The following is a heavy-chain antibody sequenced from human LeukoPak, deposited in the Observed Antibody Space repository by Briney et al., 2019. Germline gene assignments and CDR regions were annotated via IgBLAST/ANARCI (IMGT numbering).Heavy chain of an antibody. CDR3: ARSVLRYFDWLPTYYFDY. V-gene: IGHV4-59*08. CDR1: GGSISSYY. CDR2: IYYSGST. J-gene: IGHJ4*02. D-gene: IGHD3-9*01. Sequence: SETLSLTCTVSGGSISSYYWSWIRQPPGKGLEWIGYIYYSGSTNYNPSLKSRVTISVDTSKNQSSLKLSSVTAADTAVYYCARSVLRYFDWLPTYYFDYWGQGTLVTVSS.